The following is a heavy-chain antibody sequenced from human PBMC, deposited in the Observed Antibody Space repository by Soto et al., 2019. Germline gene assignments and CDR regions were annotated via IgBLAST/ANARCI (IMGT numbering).Heavy chain of an antibody. CDR2: ISPYNGNT. J-gene: IGHJ4*02. V-gene: IGHV1-18*01. Sequence: QVLLVQSAAEVKKPGASVRVSCTASGYPFTNYVLNWVRQAPGQGLDLMGWISPYNGNTYYEQKSQDRVTTTTDTSPSTAYLELRSLSSDYTAVYFCARDIPIGGRPHYFSYWGQGTLVTVYS. D-gene: IGHD3-10*01. CDR3: ARDIPIGGRPHYFSY. CDR1: GYPFTNYV.